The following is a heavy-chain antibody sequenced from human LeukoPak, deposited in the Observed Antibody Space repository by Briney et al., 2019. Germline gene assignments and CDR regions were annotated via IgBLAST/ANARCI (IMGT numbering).Heavy chain of an antibody. V-gene: IGHV1-46*04. Sequence: ASVKVSCKASGYRFSSHYIHWVRQSPGQGLEWMAIINPSDGSTKYAQKLQGGVTVTRDTSTSTVYMELSSLRSEDTAVYYCARDYETLRGYSSDYFDYWGQGTLVTVSS. CDR1: GYRFSSHY. CDR2: INPSDGST. D-gene: IGHD3-9*01. CDR3: ARDYETLRGYSSDYFDY. J-gene: IGHJ4*02.